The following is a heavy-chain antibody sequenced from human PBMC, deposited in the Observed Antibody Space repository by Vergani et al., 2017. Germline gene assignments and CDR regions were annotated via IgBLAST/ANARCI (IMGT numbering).Heavy chain of an antibody. J-gene: IGHJ4*02. V-gene: IGHV3-30*02. CDR1: GFIFHTFG. CDR2: IGNDGRKK. D-gene: IGHD2-21*01. CDR3: ARPGQNTVLWPFDD. Sequence: QVRLVESGGGVVQPGGSLTLSCSASGFIFHTFGLHWVRQAPGKGLEWVAFIGNDGRKKYFADSVEGRFTISRDNSKNTLYMQMNNLRPEDTAVYYCARPGQNTVLWPFDDWGQGSQVIVSS.